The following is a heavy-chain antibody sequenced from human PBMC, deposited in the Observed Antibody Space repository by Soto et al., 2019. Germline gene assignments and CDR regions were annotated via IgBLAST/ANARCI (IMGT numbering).Heavy chain of an antibody. D-gene: IGHD5-18*01. J-gene: IGHJ4*02. CDR2: ISGSGGST. V-gene: IGHV3-23*01. Sequence: VGSLRLSCASSGLTFSSYAMIWFRQAPGKGLEWVPAISGSGGSTYYADSVKGRFTISRDNSKNTLYLQMNSLRAEDTAVYYCAKDLKVWRPYSYGPFDYWGQGTLVTVSS. CDR1: GLTFSSYA. CDR3: AKDLKVWRPYSYGPFDY.